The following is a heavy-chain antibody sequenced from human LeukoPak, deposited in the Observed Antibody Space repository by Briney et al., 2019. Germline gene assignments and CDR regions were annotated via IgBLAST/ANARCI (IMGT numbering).Heavy chain of an antibody. CDR3: AKILNYFDSVYAFDM. CDR2: ISGRGGST. CDR1: GFTFSSYA. Sequence: GGSLRLSCAASGFTFSSYAMSWVRQAPGKGLEWVSAISGRGGSTYYADSVKGRFTISRDNSKNTLYLQMNSLRAEDTAEYYCAKILNYFDSVYAFDMWGQGAMVTVSS. J-gene: IGHJ3*02. D-gene: IGHD3-22*01. V-gene: IGHV3-23*01.